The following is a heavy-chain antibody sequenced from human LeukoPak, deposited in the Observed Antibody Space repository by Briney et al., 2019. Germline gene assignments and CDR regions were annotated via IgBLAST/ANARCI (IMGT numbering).Heavy chain of an antibody. CDR3: ASDYLWVGATD. V-gene: IGHV3-53*01. D-gene: IGHD1-26*01. CDR1: GVTVSRSY. Sequence: GVSLTLSCAASGVTVSRSYMSWIRQAPGKGLEWVSVIYVGGGTYYADSVEGRFTISRDSSKNTVYLQMNWLRAEDTAVYYCASDYLWVGATDWGQGTLVTVSS. CDR2: IYVGGGT. J-gene: IGHJ4*02.